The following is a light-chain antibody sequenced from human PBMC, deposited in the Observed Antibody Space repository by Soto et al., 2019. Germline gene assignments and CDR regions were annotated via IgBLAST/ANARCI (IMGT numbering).Light chain of an antibody. Sequence: DIQMTQAPSTLSASVGDRVTITCRASQSISSWLAWYQQKPGKAPKLLIYKASSLESGVPSRFSGSGSGTEFTLTISSLQPDDFATYYCQQYNSYSRKCGQGNKGDIK. CDR3: QQYNSYSRK. CDR2: KAS. CDR1: QSISSW. V-gene: IGKV1-5*03. J-gene: IGKJ1*01.